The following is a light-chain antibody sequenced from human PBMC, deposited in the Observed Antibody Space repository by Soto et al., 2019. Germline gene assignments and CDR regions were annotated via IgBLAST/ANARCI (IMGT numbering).Light chain of an antibody. V-gene: IGKV3-11*01. CDR2: DAS. Sequence: DIVLTQSPGTLSLSPGERATLSCWASQSIGTYLAWYQHKPGQAPRLVIYDASDRPSGIPARFSGSGSGTNFTLTISSLEAEDFAVYYCQQRGGWPTFTFGGGTKVEIK. J-gene: IGKJ4*01. CDR1: QSIGTY. CDR3: QQRGGWPTFT.